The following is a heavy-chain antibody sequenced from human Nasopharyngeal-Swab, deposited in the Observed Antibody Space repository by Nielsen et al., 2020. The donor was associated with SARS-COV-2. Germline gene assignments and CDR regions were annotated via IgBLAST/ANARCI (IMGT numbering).Heavy chain of an antibody. CDR2: IYSGGST. Sequence: ETLSLTCAASGFTVSSNYMSWVRQAPGKGLEWVSVIYSGGSTYYADSVKGRFTISRHNSKNTLYLQMNSLRAEDTAVYYCASWGIAARPDPWGQGTLVTVSS. D-gene: IGHD6-6*01. V-gene: IGHV3-53*01. CDR3: ASWGIAARPDP. CDR1: GFTVSSNY. J-gene: IGHJ5*02.